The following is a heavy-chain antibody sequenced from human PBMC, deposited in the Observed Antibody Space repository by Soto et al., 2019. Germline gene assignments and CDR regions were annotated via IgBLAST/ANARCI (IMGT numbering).Heavy chain of an antibody. CDR1: TFTINTYS. D-gene: IGHD2-8*01. J-gene: IGHJ6*02. CDR3: ARSQRNGAMDV. V-gene: IGHV3-21*01. Sequence: GGSLRLSCVASTFTINTYSLNWVRQAPGKGLEWVSSITSGSSFIDYADSVKGRFTISRDDAKNSLFLQMSSLRADDTAVYYCARSQRNGAMDVWGQGTTVTVAS. CDR2: ITSGSSFI.